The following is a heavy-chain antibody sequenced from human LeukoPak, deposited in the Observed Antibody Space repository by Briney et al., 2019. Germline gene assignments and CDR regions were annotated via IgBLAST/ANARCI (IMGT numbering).Heavy chain of an antibody. CDR2: MNPNSGNT. J-gene: IGHJ4*02. V-gene: IGHV1-8*01. CDR3: ARNLLDIADPWESSGY. CDR1: GYTFTSYD. Sequence: ASVKVSCKASGYTFTSYDINWVRQATGQGLEWMGWMNPNSGNTGDAQKFQGRVTMTRNTSISTAYMELSSLRSEDTAVYYCARNLLDIADPWESSGYWGQGTLVTVSS. D-gene: IGHD5-12*01.